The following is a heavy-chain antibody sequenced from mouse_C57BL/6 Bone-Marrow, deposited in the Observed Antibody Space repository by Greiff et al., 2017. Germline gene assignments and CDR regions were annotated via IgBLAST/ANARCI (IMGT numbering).Heavy chain of an antibody. V-gene: IGHV2-2*01. CDR3: ASLYDGGAY. Sequence: VQLVESGPGLVQPSQSLSITCTVSGFSLTSYGVHWVRQSPGKGLEWLGVIWSGGSTDYNAAFISRLSISKDNSKSQVFFKMNSLQADDTAIYYCASLYDGGAYWGQGTLVTVSA. CDR2: IWSGGST. J-gene: IGHJ3*01. D-gene: IGHD2-3*01. CDR1: GFSLTSYG.